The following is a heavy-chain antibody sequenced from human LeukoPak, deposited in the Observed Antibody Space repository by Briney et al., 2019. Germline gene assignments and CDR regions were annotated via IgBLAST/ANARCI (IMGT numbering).Heavy chain of an antibody. CDR2: ISGCTGGT. V-gene: IGHV3-23*01. D-gene: IGHD2-21*02. J-gene: IGHJ4*02. Sequence: GGSLRLSCAASGFIFSIYGMNWVRQAPGKGLEWVSTISGCTGGTYYADSVKGRFTLSRDNYKNTLYVQINRLKAEATAVYYCAKDRTAYFCDYWYSHVFDFWGQGTLVTVSS. CDR3: AKDRTAYFCDYWYSHVFDF. CDR1: GFIFSIYG.